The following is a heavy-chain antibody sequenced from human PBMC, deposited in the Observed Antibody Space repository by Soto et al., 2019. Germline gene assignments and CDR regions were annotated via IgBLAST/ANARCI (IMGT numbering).Heavy chain of an antibody. CDR1: GGSFSSYY. CDR3: ARSPRDLSVVVAATPAPFDY. CDR2: INYSGST. J-gene: IGHJ4*02. D-gene: IGHD2-15*01. V-gene: IGHV4-59*01. Sequence: PSETLALTCAVYGGSFSSYYWSWICQPPGKGLEWIGYINYSGSTNYNPSLKSRVTISVDTSRNQFSLKLSSVTAADTAVYYCARSPRDLSVVVAATPAPFDYWGQGTLVTVSS.